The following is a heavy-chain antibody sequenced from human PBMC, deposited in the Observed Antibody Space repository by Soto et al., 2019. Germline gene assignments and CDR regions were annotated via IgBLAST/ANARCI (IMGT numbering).Heavy chain of an antibody. V-gene: IGHV1-46*01. CDR3: ARDLDVDTAYYYYGMDV. CDR1: GYTFTSYY. Sequence: GASVKVSCKASGYTFTSYYMHWVRQAPGQGLEWMGIINPSGGSTSYAQKFQGRVTMTRDTSTSTVYMELSSLRSEDTAVYYCARDLDVDTAYYYYGMDVWGQGTTVTVSS. CDR2: INPSGGST. D-gene: IGHD5-18*01. J-gene: IGHJ6*02.